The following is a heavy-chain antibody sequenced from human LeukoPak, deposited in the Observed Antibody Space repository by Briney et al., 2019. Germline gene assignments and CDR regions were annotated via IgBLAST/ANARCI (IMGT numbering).Heavy chain of an antibody. D-gene: IGHD5-18*01. V-gene: IGHV1-69*04. J-gene: IGHJ4*02. Sequence: SVKVSCKASGGTFSSYAISWVRQAPGQGLEWMGRIIPILGIANYAQKLQGRVTMTTDTSTSTAYMELRSLKSDDTAVYYCGRSNPAMAPYENYWGRGPLVPVSS. CDR3: GRSNPAMAPYENY. CDR1: GGTFSSYA. CDR2: IIPILGIA.